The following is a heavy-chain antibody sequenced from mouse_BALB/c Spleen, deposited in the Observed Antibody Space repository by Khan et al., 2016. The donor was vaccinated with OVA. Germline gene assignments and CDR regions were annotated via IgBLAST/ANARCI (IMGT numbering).Heavy chain of an antibody. J-gene: IGHJ3*01. CDR2: ISYSGNT. Sequence: EVKLLESGPGLVKPSQSLSLTCTVTGYSITSEFAWNWIRQLPGNKLEWMGYISYSGNTRYNPSLKSLISITRDTSRNQFFLQLNSVTTEDTATYYCARKDYYDYDPFPYWGQGTLVTVSA. D-gene: IGHD2-4*01. CDR1: GYSITSEFA. CDR3: ARKDYYDYDPFPY. V-gene: IGHV3-2*02.